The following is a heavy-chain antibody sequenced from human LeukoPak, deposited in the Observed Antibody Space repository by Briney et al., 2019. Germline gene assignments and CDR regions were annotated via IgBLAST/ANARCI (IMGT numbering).Heavy chain of an antibody. V-gene: IGHV4-59*11. Sequence: SETLSLTCTVSSGAIRSHYWSWLRQPPGKGLEWIGYIYYSGRTNSNPALKSRVTISVDTSKNQFSLKLSSVTAADTAVYYCARERVDGYNLRSLDYWGQGTLVTVSS. CDR1: SGAIRSHY. CDR3: ARERVDGYNLRSLDY. J-gene: IGHJ4*02. D-gene: IGHD5-24*01. CDR2: IYYSGRT.